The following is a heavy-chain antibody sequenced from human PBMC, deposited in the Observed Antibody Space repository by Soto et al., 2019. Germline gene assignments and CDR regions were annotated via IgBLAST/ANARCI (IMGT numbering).Heavy chain of an antibody. CDR2: INSDGSSA. CDR1: GFTFSSYW. J-gene: IGHJ6*02. V-gene: IGHV3-74*01. Sequence: GFTFSSYWMHWVRQAPGKGLVWVSRINSDGSSATYADSVKGRFTVSRDNAKNTLYLQMNSLRAEDTAVYYCARDLPTNGDGMDVWGQGTTVTVSS. CDR3: ARDLPTNGDGMDV. D-gene: IGHD2-8*01.